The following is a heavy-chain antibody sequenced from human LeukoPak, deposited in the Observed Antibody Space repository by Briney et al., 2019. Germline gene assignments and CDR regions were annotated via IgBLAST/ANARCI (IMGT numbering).Heavy chain of an antibody. J-gene: IGHJ5*02. CDR3: AREWSYPLRSFDP. Sequence: GGSLRLSCAASGFTFSSYGMSWVRQAPGKGLEWVSGIRGSGDRTFYADSVKGRFTISRDNSKNTLYLQMNSLRAEDTAVYYCAREWSYPLRSFDPWGQGTLVTVSS. V-gene: IGHV3-23*01. CDR1: GFTFSSYG. D-gene: IGHD1-26*01. CDR2: IRGSGDRT.